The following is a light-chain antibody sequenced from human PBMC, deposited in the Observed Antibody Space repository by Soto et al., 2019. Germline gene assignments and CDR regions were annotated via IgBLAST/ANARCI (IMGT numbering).Light chain of an antibody. V-gene: IGLV2-14*03. CDR1: SSDVGYYNY. J-gene: IGLJ1*01. Sequence: QSALTQPASVSGSPGQSITISCTGTSSDVGYYNYVSWYQQHPGKAPKLILYDVSFRPSGVSNRFSGSKSGNTASLTVSGLQSDDEADYYCSSYTSSSTQVFGTGTKVTVL. CDR3: SSYTSSSTQV. CDR2: DVS.